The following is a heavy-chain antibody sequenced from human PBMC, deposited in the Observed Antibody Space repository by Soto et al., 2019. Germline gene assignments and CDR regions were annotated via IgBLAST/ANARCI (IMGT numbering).Heavy chain of an antibody. D-gene: IGHD3-10*01. CDR3: ASRPITMVRGVIIEESYYYYGMDV. CDR2: MNPNSGNT. Sequence: QVELVQSGAEVKKPGASVKVSCKASGYTFTSYDINWVRQATGQGLEWMGWMNPNSGNTGYAQKFQGRVTMTRNTSISTAYMELSSLRSEDTAVYYCASRPITMVRGVIIEESYYYYGMDVWGQGTTVTVSS. V-gene: IGHV1-8*01. CDR1: GYTFTSYD. J-gene: IGHJ6*02.